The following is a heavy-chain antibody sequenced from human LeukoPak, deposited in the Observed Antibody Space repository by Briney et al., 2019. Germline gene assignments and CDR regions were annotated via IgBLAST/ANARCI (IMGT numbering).Heavy chain of an antibody. CDR3: ARGAGQLGAFDI. D-gene: IGHD6-6*01. Sequence: SETLSLTCTVSGGSISSYYWSWIRQPPGKGLEWIGYIYYSGSTNYNPSLKSRVTISVDTSKNQFSLKLSSVTAADTAVYYCARGAGQLGAFDIWGQGTMVTVSS. J-gene: IGHJ3*02. CDR2: IYYSGST. V-gene: IGHV4-59*08. CDR1: GGSISSYY.